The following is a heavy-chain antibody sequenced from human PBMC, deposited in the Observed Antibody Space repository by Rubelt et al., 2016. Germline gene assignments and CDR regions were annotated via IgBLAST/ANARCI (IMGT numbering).Heavy chain of an antibody. CDR3: ARLGFSGTYIFDY. D-gene: IGHD1-26*01. V-gene: IGHV4-39*07. CDR2: LYYSGST. J-gene: IGHJ4*02. CDR1: GGSISSSSYY. Sequence: QLQLQESGPGLVKPSETLSLTCTVSGGSISSSSYYWGWIRQPPGKGLEWIGSLYYSGSTYYNPSRKSRVTISVDTSKNQCSLKLSSVTAADTAVYYCARLGFSGTYIFDYWGQGTLVTVSS.